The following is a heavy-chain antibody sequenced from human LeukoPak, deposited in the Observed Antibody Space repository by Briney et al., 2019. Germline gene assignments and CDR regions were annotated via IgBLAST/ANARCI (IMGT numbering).Heavy chain of an antibody. CDR3: AHSHLYNWNQSPFDY. J-gene: IGHJ4*02. CDR1: GFSLSTSGVG. V-gene: IGHV2-5*02. D-gene: IGHD1-1*01. CDR2: IYWDDDE. Sequence: SGPTLVKPTQTLTLTCTFSGFSLSTSGVGVGWIRQPPGKALEWLALIYWDDDERYSPSLKSRLTITKDTSKNQVVLTMTNMDPVDTATYYCAHSHLYNWNQSPFDYWGQGTLVTVSS.